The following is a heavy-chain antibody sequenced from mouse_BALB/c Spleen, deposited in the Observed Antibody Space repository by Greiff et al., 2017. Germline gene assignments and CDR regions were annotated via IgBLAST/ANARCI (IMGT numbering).Heavy chain of an antibody. V-gene: IGHV5-6-5*01. Sequence: EVKLMESGGGLVKPGGSLKLSCAASGFTFSSYAMSWVRQTPEKRLEWVASISSGGSTYYPDSVKGRFTISRDNARNILYLQMSSLRSEDTAMYYCARGDYYGSLHYWGQGTTLTVSS. CDR2: ISSGGST. J-gene: IGHJ2*01. D-gene: IGHD1-1*01. CDR3: ARGDYYGSLHY. CDR1: GFTFSSYA.